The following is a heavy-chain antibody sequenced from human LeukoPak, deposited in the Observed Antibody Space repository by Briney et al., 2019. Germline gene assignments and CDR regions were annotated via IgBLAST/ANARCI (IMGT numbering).Heavy chain of an antibody. D-gene: IGHD3-10*01. Sequence: PGGPLRLSCAASGFTFSSYAMNWVRQAPGKGLEWVSVISGSGATTYYADSVKGRFTISRDNSKHTLYLQMNSLRAEDTAVYYCAKEQSWSAQGSFDYWGQGTLVTVSS. CDR1: GFTFSSYA. CDR2: ISGSGATT. V-gene: IGHV3-23*01. CDR3: AKEQSWSAQGSFDY. J-gene: IGHJ4*02.